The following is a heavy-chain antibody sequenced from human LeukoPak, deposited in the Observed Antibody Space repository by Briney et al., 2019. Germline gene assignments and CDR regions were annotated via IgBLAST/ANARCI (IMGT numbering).Heavy chain of an antibody. CDR3: AKDSYDFWSGYSGPFDS. D-gene: IGHD3-3*01. Sequence: GGSLRLSCAASGFTFSDYAMSWVRQAPGTGLEWVSTISVSGGSTYYADSVKGRFTASRDNSKNTLYLQMNSLRVEDTAIYYCAKDSYDFWSGYSGPFDSWGQGILVTVSS. CDR2: ISVSGGST. J-gene: IGHJ5*01. V-gene: IGHV3-23*01. CDR1: GFTFSDYA.